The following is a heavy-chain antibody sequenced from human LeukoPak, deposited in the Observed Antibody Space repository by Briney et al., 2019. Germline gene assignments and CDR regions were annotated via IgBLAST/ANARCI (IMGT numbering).Heavy chain of an antibody. CDR1: GGSISSYY. J-gene: IGHJ4*02. V-gene: IGHV4-59*01. CDR3: AKDLTYGNFDY. D-gene: IGHD2-21*02. Sequence: PSETLSLTCTVSGGSISSYYWSWIRQPPGKGLEWIGYIYYSGSTNYNPSLRSRVTISVDTSKNQFSLKLSSVTAADTAVYYCAKDLTYGNFDYWGQGTLVTVSS. CDR2: IYYSGST.